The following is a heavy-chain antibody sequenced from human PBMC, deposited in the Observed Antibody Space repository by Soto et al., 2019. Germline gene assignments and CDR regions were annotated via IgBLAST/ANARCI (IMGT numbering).Heavy chain of an antibody. Sequence: ASVKGSCKAAGYTFTSYDINWVRQATGQGLEWMGWMNPNSGNAGYAQKFQGRVTMTRNTSISTAYMELSSLRSEDTAVYYCASTPGIAAAGTSRNWFDPWGQGTLVTVSS. J-gene: IGHJ5*02. CDR3: ASTPGIAAAGTSRNWFDP. CDR2: MNPNSGNA. V-gene: IGHV1-8*01. CDR1: GYTFTSYD. D-gene: IGHD6-13*01.